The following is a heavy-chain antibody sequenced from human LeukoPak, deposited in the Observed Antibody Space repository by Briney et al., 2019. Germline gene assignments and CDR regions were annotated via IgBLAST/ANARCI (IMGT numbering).Heavy chain of an antibody. V-gene: IGHV3-23*01. CDR2: ISGSDDST. Sequence: GGSLRLSCAASGFIFSTYAMKWVRQAPGKGLEGVSAISGSDDSTYYAESVKGRFTISRDNSKNTLLLQMNSLRVEDTAVYYCAKFACTSTSCYNNFWGQGTLVTVSS. D-gene: IGHD2-2*02. J-gene: IGHJ1*01. CDR1: GFIFSTYA. CDR3: AKFACTSTSCYNNF.